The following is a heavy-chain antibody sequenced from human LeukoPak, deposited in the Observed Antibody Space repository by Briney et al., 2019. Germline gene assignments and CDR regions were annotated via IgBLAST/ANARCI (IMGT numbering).Heavy chain of an antibody. CDR3: AREGSWYGAFDI. CDR1: GFTFSSYE. V-gene: IGHV3-48*03. J-gene: IGHJ3*02. D-gene: IGHD2-15*01. Sequence: PGGSLRLSCAASGFTFSSYEMNWVRQAPGKGLEWVSYISSSGSTIYYADSVKGRFTISRDNARNSLYLQMNSLGAEDTAVYYCAREGSWYGAFDIWGQGTMVTVSS. CDR2: ISSSGSTI.